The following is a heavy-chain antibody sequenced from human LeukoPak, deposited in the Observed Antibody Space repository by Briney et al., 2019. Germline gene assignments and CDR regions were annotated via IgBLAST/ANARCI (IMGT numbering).Heavy chain of an antibody. D-gene: IGHD3-22*01. Sequence: GQSLRLSCAPSASTVSIYSMNSVRPAPGEGLEWVSYISSSSSTMYYADSVKGRFTISRDNAKNSLYLQMNSLRAEDTAVYYCARTLLYYYDSSGLHPWGQGTLVTVSS. CDR2: ISSSSSTM. CDR1: ASTVSIYS. V-gene: IGHV3-48*01. CDR3: ARTLLYYYDSSGLHP. J-gene: IGHJ5*02.